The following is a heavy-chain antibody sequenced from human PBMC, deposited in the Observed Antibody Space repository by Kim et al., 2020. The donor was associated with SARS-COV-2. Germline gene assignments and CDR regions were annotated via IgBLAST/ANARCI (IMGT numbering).Heavy chain of an antibody. CDR2: INSDGSTI. CDR1: GFTFSSHW. V-gene: IGHV3-74*01. J-gene: IGHJ4*02. D-gene: IGHD6-19*01. CDR3: ARRQFTSGWYYFDY. Sequence: GGSLRLSCAASGFTFSSHWMHWVRQAPGKGLVWVSRINSDGSTISYADSVKGRFTISRDNAKNTLYLQMNSLRAEDTAVDYCARRQFTSGWYYFDYWGQG.